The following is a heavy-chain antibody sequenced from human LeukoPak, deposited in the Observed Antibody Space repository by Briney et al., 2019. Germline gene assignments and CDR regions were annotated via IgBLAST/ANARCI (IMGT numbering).Heavy chain of an antibody. V-gene: IGHV1-69*13. J-gene: IGHJ5*02. D-gene: IGHD3-10*01. CDR2: IIPIFGTA. CDR3: ARGQEITMVRGVITSLEGNWFDP. CDR1: GGTFSSYA. Sequence: ASVKVSCKASGGTFSSYAISWVRQAPGQGLEWMGGIIPIFGTANYAQKFQGRVTITADESTSTAYMELSSLRSEDTAVYYCARGQEITMVRGVITSLEGNWFDPWGQGTLVTVSS.